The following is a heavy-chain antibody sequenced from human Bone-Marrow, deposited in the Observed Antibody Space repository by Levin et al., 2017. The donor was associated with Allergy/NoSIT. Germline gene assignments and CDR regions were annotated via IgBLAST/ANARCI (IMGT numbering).Heavy chain of an antibody. CDR3: ARVRGRGYSFGYFDF. J-gene: IGHJ4*02. D-gene: IGHD5-18*01. V-gene: IGHV2-5*02. CDR1: GFSLSTSGEG. Sequence: SGPTLVKPTQTLPLTCTFSGFSLSTSGEGVGWVRQPPGKALEWLALIYWDDDKRYSPSLKSRLTISKDTSENQVVLKMTNMDPVDTATYYCARVRGRGYSFGYFDFWGQGTLVTVSS. CDR2: IYWDDDK.